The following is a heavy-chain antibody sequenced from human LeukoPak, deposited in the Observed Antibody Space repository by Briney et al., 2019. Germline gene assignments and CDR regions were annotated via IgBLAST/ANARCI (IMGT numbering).Heavy chain of an antibody. CDR1: GGSISSYY. D-gene: IGHD1-20*01. CDR2: IYTSGST. J-gene: IGHJ4*02. Sequence: SETLSLTCTVSGGSISSYYWSWIRQPPGKGLEWIGYIYTSGSTNYNPSLKSRVTISVDTSKNQFSLKLSSVTAADTAVYYCARRYRNWNLFDYGGQGTLVTVSS. CDR3: ARRYRNWNLFDY. V-gene: IGHV4-4*09.